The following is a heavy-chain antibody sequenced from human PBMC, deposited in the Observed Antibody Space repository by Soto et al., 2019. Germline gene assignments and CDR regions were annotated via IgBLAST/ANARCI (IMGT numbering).Heavy chain of an antibody. V-gene: IGHV1-18*01. D-gene: IGHD6-19*01. CDR2: IRGNSGET. J-gene: IGHJ4*02. CDR1: GYIFTTNG. CDR3: ARSFIGWPLLY. Sequence: ASVKVSCKASGYIFTTNGLSWLRQAPGQGLEWMGWIRGNSGETNFAQSVRGRVTMTTDTSTSTAYMELRSLTSDDTAVYYCARSFIGWPLLYWGQGTLVTVSS.